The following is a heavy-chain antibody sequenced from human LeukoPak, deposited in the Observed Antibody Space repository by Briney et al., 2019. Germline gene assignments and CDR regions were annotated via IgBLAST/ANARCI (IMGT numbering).Heavy chain of an antibody. CDR3: ARVPPDYYDTSGYYMDV. Sequence: GAPVKVSCKASGYTFTSYDINWVRQATGQGLEWMGWMNPNSGNTGYAQKFQGRVTMTRNTSISTAYMELSSLRSEDTAVYYCARVPPDYYDTSGYYMDVWGKGTTVTVSS. V-gene: IGHV1-8*01. CDR2: MNPNSGNT. D-gene: IGHD3-22*01. J-gene: IGHJ6*03. CDR1: GYTFTSYD.